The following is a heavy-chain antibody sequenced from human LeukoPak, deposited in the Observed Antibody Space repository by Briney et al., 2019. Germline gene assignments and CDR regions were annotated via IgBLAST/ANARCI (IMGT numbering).Heavy chain of an antibody. CDR3: ARDQDTGVTPGVY. J-gene: IGHJ4*02. CDR2: IFPILGIA. Sequence: SVKVSCKASGGTFSSYAISWVRQAPGQGLEWMGRIFPILGIANYAQKFQGRVTITADKSTSTAYMELSSLRSEDTAVYYCARDQDTGVTPGVYWGQGTLVTVSS. CDR1: GGTFSSYA. V-gene: IGHV1-69*04. D-gene: IGHD4-23*01.